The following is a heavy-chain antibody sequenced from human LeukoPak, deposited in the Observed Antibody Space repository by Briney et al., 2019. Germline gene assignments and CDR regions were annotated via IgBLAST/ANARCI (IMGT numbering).Heavy chain of an antibody. CDR3: AKDRAAVAGFMGFDY. CDR2: ISWNSGSI. V-gene: IGHV3-9*01. CDR1: GFTFDDYA. D-gene: IGHD6-19*01. J-gene: IGHJ4*02. Sequence: GGSLRLSCAVPGFTFDDYAMHWVRQAPGKGLECVSGISWNSGSIGYADSVKGRFTISRDNAKNSLYLQMNSLRAEDTALYYCAKDRAAVAGFMGFDYRGQGTLVTVSS.